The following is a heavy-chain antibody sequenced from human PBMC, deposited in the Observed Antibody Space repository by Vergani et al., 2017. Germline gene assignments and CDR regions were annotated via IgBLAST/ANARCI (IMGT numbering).Heavy chain of an antibody. CDR1: GGTFSSYA. CDR2: SNAGNGNT. D-gene: IGHD2-21*01. Sequence: QVQLVQSGAEVKKPGASVKVSCKTSGGTFSSYAISWVRQAPGQGLEWMGWSNAGNGNTKYSQEFQGRVTITRDTSASTAYMELSSLRSEDMAVYYCARGRHIEPHPLDYWGQGTLVTVSS. CDR3: ARGRHIEPHPLDY. J-gene: IGHJ4*02. V-gene: IGHV1-3*02.